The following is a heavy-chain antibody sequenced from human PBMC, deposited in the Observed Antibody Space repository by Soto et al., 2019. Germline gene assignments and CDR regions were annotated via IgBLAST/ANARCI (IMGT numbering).Heavy chain of an antibody. CDR2: ISGSGGST. D-gene: IGHD2-21*02. CDR3: AKGVTRHSGYYYGMDV. Sequence: EVQLLESGGGLVQPGGSLRLSCAASGFTFSSYAMSWVRQAPGKGLEWVSAISGSGGSTYYADSVKGRFTISRDNSKNTLYLQMNSLRAEDTAVYYCAKGVTRHSGYYYGMDVWGQGTTVTVSS. V-gene: IGHV3-23*01. CDR1: GFTFSSYA. J-gene: IGHJ6*02.